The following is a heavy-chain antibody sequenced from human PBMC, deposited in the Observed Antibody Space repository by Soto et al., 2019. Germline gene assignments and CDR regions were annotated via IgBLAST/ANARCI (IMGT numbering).Heavy chain of an antibody. CDR1: GGTVASSHW. CDR3: AREIVTAGGNNSFDP. CDR2: VYHTGDT. D-gene: IGHD2-21*02. Sequence: PSETLSLTCGVSGGTVASSHWWSWVRQSPSRGLEWIGNVYHTGDTNFNPSLQSRVTFSVDKSNNQFSLRLTSLTAADTAVYFCAREIVTAGGNNSFDPWGPGTLVTVPQ. V-gene: IGHV4-4*02. J-gene: IGHJ5*02.